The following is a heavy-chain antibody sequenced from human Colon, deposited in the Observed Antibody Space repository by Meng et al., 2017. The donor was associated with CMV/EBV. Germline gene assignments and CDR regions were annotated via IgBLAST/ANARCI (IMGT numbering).Heavy chain of an antibody. V-gene: IGHV4-30-4*01. J-gene: IGHJ5*02. Sequence: SGGSFSSGGYYWTWIRQPPGKGLEWIGYIYHSGSTYYNPSLKSRVIISVDTSKNQFSLKLSSVTAADTAVYCCARGHGSGTPGWFDPWGQGTLVTVSS. D-gene: IGHD3-10*01. CDR1: GGSFSSGGYY. CDR2: IYHSGST. CDR3: ARGHGSGTPGWFDP.